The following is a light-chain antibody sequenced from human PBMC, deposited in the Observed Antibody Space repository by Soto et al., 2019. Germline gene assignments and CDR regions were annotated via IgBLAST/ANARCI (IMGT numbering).Light chain of an antibody. CDR2: DAS. J-gene: IGKJ4*01. CDR1: QSISSW. V-gene: IGKV1-5*01. CDR3: QEYNSYSLLA. Sequence: DIQMTQSPSTLSASVGDRVTITCRASQSISSWLAWYQQKPGKAPKVLIYDASSLHSGVPSRFSGSGSGTEFTLTINSLQPDDFATYYCQEYNSYSLLAFGGGTKVEIK.